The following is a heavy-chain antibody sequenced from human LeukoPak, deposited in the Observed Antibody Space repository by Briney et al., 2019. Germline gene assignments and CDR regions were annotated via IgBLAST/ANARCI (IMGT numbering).Heavy chain of an antibody. CDR3: ARPTHRSGGRNNWFDP. D-gene: IGHD2-15*01. CDR1: GFMFSSYW. V-gene: IGHV3-7*03. J-gene: IGHJ5*02. CDR2: IKHDGSEK. Sequence: GGSLRLSCAATGFMFSSYWMSWVRQAPGKGLEWVASIKHDGSEKYYVDSVKGRFTISRDNAKNSLCLQMNSLRAEDTAVYYCARPTHRSGGRNNWFDPWGQGTLVTVSS.